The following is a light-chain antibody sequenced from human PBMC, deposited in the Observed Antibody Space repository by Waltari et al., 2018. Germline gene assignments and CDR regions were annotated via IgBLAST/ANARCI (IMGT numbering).Light chain of an antibody. CDR3: SSFTGSTSPYV. Sequence: QSALTQPASVSGSPGQSVTISCTGTSSDGGNYNYVSWYQQLPGKAPKLIIFGVTKGPSGVSNRFSGSKSGNTASLTISGLQADDEAEYYCSSFTGSTSPYVFGTGTKVTVL. CDR1: SSDGGNYNY. CDR2: GVT. V-gene: IGLV2-14*03. J-gene: IGLJ1*01.